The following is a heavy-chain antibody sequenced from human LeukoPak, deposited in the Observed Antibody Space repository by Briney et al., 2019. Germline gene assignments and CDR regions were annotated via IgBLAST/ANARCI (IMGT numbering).Heavy chain of an antibody. CDR3: ARDGPYSSSSANYYYYYMDV. CDR2: IIPIFGTA. J-gene: IGHJ6*03. D-gene: IGHD6-6*01. Sequence: SVKVSCKASGGTFSSYAISWVRQAPGQGLEWMGGIIPIFGTASYAQKFQGRVTITTDESTSTAYMELSSLRSEDTAVYYCARDGPYSSSSANYYYYYMDVWGKGTTVTVSS. CDR1: GGTFSSYA. V-gene: IGHV1-69*05.